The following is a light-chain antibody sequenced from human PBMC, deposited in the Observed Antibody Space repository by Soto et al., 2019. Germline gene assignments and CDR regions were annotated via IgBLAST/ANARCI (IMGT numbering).Light chain of an antibody. V-gene: IGKV3-20*01. Sequence: EIVLTQSPGTLSLSPGERATLSCRASQKVGSSYLAWYEQKPGQPPRLLIYGASSRATGIPDSFSGSGSGTDFTLTITILEPEDFAGYYCQHYSTSFGGGTKVENK. CDR2: GAS. CDR1: QKVGSSY. CDR3: QHYSTS. J-gene: IGKJ4*02.